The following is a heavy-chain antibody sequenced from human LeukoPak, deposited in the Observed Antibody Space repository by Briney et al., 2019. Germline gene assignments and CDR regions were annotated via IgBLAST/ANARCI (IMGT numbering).Heavy chain of an antibody. CDR3: ARERAYYDILPRWFDP. Sequence: SETLSLTCTVSGGSISSYYWSWIRQPAGKGLEWIGRIYTSGSTNYNPSLKSRVTMSLDTSKNQFSLKLSSVTAADTAVYYCARERAYYDILPRWFDPWGQGTLVTVSS. V-gene: IGHV4-4*07. CDR2: IYTSGST. CDR1: GGSISSYY. D-gene: IGHD3-9*01. J-gene: IGHJ5*02.